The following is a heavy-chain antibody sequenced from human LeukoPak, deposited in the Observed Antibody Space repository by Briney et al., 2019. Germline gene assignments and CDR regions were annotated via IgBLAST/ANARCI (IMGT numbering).Heavy chain of an antibody. CDR1: GFTFSSYG. V-gene: IGHV3-33*06. CDR2: IWYDGSNK. CDR3: AKSYDYYFDY. D-gene: IGHD3-22*01. J-gene: IGHJ4*02. Sequence: PGRSLRLSCAASGFTFSSYGMHWVRQAPGKGLEWVAVIWYDGSNKYYADSVKGRFTISRDNSKNTLYLQMNSLRAEDTAVYYCAKSYDYYFDYWGQGTLVTVSS.